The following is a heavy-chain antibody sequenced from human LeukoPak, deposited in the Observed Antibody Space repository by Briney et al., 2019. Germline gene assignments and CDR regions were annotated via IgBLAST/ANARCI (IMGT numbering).Heavy chain of an antibody. J-gene: IGHJ6*04. V-gene: IGHV3-48*03. CDR2: ISSSGSTI. CDR1: GFTFSSYE. Sequence: GGSLRLSCAASGFTFSSYEMNWVRQAPGKGPEWVSYISSSGSTIYYADSVKGRFTISRDNAKNSLYLQMNSLRAEDTAVYYCARGSQGLWFGELLVDVWGKGTTVTVSS. D-gene: IGHD3-10*01. CDR3: ARGSQGLWFGELLVDV.